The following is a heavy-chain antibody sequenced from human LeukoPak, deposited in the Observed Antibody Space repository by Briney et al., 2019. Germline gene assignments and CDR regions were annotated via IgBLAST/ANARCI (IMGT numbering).Heavy chain of an antibody. CDR1: GGSISSNY. CDR3: ARRSYGSFDY. J-gene: IGHJ4*02. Sequence: PSETLSLTCTVSGGSISSNYWTWIRQPPGKGLEWIGYIYYSGSTTYNPSLNSRATISLDTSKNQFSLKLSSVTAADTAIYYCARRSYGSFDYWGQGTLGTVSS. CDR2: IYYSGST. D-gene: IGHD5-18*01. V-gene: IGHV4-59*08.